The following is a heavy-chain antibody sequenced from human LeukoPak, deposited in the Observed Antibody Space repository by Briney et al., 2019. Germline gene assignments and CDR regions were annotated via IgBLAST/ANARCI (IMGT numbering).Heavy chain of an antibody. CDR1: GFTVSSNH. CDR2: FYSGGST. Sequence: GGSLRLSCAASGFTVSSNHMSWVRQAPGKGLEWVSVFYSGGSTYYADSVKGRFTISRDNSKNTVYLQMNSLRAEDTAVYYCARGDGYNFWDYWGQGTLVTVSS. J-gene: IGHJ4*02. V-gene: IGHV3-53*01. D-gene: IGHD5-24*01. CDR3: ARGDGYNFWDY.